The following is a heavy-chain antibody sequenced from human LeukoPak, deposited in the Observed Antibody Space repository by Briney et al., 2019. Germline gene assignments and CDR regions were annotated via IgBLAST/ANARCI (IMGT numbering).Heavy chain of an antibody. CDR3: ARALGFWSGYPLDY. V-gene: IGHV4-59*01. CDR2: IYYSGST. J-gene: IGHJ4*02. CDR1: GGSISSYY. Sequence: SETLSLTCTVSGGSISSYYWSWNRQPPGKGLEWIGYIYYSGSTNYNPSLKSRVTISVDTSKNQFSLKLSSVTAADTAVYYCARALGFWSGYPLDYWGQGTLVTVSS. D-gene: IGHD3-3*01.